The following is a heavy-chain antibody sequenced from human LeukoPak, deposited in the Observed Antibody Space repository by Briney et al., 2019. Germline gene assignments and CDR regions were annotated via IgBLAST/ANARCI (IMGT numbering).Heavy chain of an antibody. CDR1: GFTFSGFS. D-gene: IGHD3-10*01. CDR3: ARAGSHWHYVY. CDR2: IKQDGSER. Sequence: GGSLRLSCAASGFTFSGFSMSWVRQSPTKGLEWVANIKQDGSERYYVDSVKGRFTISRDNAKNSLSLQMNNLGVEDTAVYYCARAGSHWHYVYWGQGTVVTVSS. J-gene: IGHJ4*02. V-gene: IGHV3-7*01.